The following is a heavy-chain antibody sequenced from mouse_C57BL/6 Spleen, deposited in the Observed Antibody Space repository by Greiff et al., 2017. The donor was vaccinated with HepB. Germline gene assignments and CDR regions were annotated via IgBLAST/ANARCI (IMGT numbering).Heavy chain of an antibody. J-gene: IGHJ3*01. CDR3: ARSMYYGSSYGGFAY. CDR1: GYTFTSYW. D-gene: IGHD1-1*01. Sequence: QVQLQQPGAELVRPGSSVKLSCKASGYTFTSYWMHWVKQRPIQGLEWIGNIDPSDSETHYNQKFKDKATLTVDKSSSTAYMQLSSLTSEDSAVYYCARSMYYGSSYGGFAYWGQGTLVTVSA. V-gene: IGHV1-52*01. CDR2: IDPSDSET.